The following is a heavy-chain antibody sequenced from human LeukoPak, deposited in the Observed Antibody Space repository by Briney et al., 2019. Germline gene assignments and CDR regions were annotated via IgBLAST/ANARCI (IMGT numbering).Heavy chain of an antibody. Sequence: SETLSLTCAVYGGSFSGYYWSWIRQPPGKGLEWIGEINHSGSTNYNPSLKSRVTISVDTSKNQFSLKLSSVTAADTAVYYCARVALIAVAGHIDYWGQGTLVTVSS. CDR3: ARVALIAVAGHIDY. J-gene: IGHJ4*02. V-gene: IGHV4-34*01. CDR2: INHSGST. D-gene: IGHD6-19*01. CDR1: GGSFSGYY.